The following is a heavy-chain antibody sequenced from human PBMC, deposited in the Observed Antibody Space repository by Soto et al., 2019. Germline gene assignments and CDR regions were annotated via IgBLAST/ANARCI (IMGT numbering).Heavy chain of an antibody. CDR3: AASIFYYGMDV. J-gene: IGHJ6*02. CDR2: IYPGDSDT. Sequence: GESLKTSCKGSGYTFTNYWIGWVRQMPGKGPEWMGIIYPGDSDTKYNPSFQGPVTISADKSITTTYLQWSSLKASDTAIYCCAASIFYYGMDVWGQGTTVTVSS. V-gene: IGHV5-51*01. CDR1: GYTFTNYW.